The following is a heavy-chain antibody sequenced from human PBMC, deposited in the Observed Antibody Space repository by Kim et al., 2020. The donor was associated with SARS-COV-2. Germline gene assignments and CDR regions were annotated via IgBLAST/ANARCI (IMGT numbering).Heavy chain of an antibody. V-gene: IGHV4-38-2*02. CDR1: GYSISSGYY. CDR3: ARDRVIVVVPAANYYYYYGMDV. J-gene: IGHJ6*02. CDR2: IYHSGST. Sequence: SETLSLTCTVSGYSISSGYYWGWIRQPPGKGLEWIGSIYHSGSTYYNPSLKSRVTISVDTSKNQFSLKLSSVTDADTAVYYCARDRVIVVVPAANYYYYYGMDVWGQGTTVTVSS. D-gene: IGHD2-2*01.